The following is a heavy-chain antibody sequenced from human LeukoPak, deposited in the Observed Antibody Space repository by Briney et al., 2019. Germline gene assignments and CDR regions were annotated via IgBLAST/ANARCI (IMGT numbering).Heavy chain of an antibody. CDR1: GGSISSYY. CDR3: ARLVGIAAHHFDY. V-gene: IGHV4-39*02. J-gene: IGHJ4*02. CDR2: IYYSGST. Sequence: SETLSLTCIVSGGSISSYYWSWIRQPPGKGLEWIATIYYSGSTYYSPSLKSRVTISVDTSKNRFSLKLSSVTAADTAVYYCARLVGIAAHHFDYWGQGTLVTVSS. D-gene: IGHD6-25*01.